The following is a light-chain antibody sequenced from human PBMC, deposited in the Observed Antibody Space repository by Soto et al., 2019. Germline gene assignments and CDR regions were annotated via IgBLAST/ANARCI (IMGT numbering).Light chain of an antibody. CDR1: QSISAW. CDR3: QHYDSYSTIT. V-gene: IGKV1-5*03. CDR2: KAS. Sequence: DIQMTQSPSTLSASVGDRVTIACRASQSISAWLAWYQQKPGKAPNLLIYKASTLETGVPSRFSGSGSWTEFTLTISSLQPDDFATYFCQHYDSYSTITFGQGTRLEIK. J-gene: IGKJ5*01.